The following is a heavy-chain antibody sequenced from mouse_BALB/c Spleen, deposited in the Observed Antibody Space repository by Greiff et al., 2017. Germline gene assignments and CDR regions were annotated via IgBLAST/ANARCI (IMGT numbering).Heavy chain of an antibody. D-gene: IGHD1-2*01. CDR3: ARPTTATHWYFDV. Sequence: DVMLVESGGGLVKPGGSLKLSCAASGFTFSSYTMSWVRQTPEKRLEWVATISSGGGNTYYPDSVKGRFTISRDNAKNNLYLQMSSLRSEDTALYYCARPTTATHWYFDVWGAGTTVTVSS. J-gene: IGHJ1*01. V-gene: IGHV5-9*03. CDR2: ISSGGGNT. CDR1: GFTFSSYT.